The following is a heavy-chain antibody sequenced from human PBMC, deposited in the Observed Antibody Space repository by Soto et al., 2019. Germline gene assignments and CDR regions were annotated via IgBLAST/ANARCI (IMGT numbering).Heavy chain of an antibody. D-gene: IGHD3-3*01. CDR2: IIYSGST. CDR3: ARLDYDFWSGPGNWFDP. J-gene: IGHJ5*02. V-gene: IGHV4-39*01. CDR1: GGSISSSSYR. Sequence: ETPSLTCTVSGGSISSSSYRWGWIRQPPGKGLEWIGNIIYSGSTYYNPSLKSRVTISVDTSKNQFSLNLSSVTAADTAVYYCARLDYDFWSGPGNWFDPWGQGTLVTVSS.